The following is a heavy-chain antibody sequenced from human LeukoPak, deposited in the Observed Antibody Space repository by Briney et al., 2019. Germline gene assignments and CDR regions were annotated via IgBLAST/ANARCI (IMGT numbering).Heavy chain of an antibody. D-gene: IGHD3-9*01. V-gene: IGHV1-2*02. Sequence: GASVKVSCKASGYTFTGYYMHWARQAPGQGLEWMGWINPNSGGTNYAQKFQGRVTMTRDTSISTAYMELSRLRSDDTAVYYCARGGYFDWLLPFDYWGQGTLVTVSS. J-gene: IGHJ4*02. CDR2: INPNSGGT. CDR3: ARGGYFDWLLPFDY. CDR1: GYTFTGYY.